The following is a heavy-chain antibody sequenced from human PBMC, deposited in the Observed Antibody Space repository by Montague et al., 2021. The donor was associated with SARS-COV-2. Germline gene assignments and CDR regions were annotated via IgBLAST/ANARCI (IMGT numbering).Heavy chain of an antibody. V-gene: IGHV3-20*04. CDR1: GFTFDDYG. CDR3: VRGAAAGPLDS. CDR2: IKRKGDST. D-gene: IGHD6-13*01. J-gene: IGHJ4*02. Sequence: SLRLSCAASGFTFDDYGMSWVRQGPGKGLEWVSGIKRKGDSTGYEDSVKGRFTISRDNAMNFLYLQMNSLRVEDTALYYCVRGAAAGPLDSWGQGTLVTVSS.